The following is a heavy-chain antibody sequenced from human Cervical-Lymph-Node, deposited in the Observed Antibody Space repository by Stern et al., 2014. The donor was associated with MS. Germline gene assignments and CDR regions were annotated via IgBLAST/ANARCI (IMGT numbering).Heavy chain of an antibody. J-gene: IGHJ4*02. CDR2: IYPGDSDT. CDR3: ARDYGDYAFDY. V-gene: IGHV5-51*01. D-gene: IGHD4-17*01. CDR1: GYSFTANW. Sequence: EVQLVESGAEVKKPGESLKISCKGSGYSFTANWIAWVRQMPGKGLAWVGIIYPGDSDTRDSPSFQGQVTISADKSISTAYLQWSSLKASDTAMYYCARDYGDYAFDYWGQGTLVTVSS.